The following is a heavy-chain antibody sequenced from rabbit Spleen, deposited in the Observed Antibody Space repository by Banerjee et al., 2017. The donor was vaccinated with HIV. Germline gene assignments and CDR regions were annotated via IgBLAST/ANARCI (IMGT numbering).Heavy chain of an antibody. CDR2: IYTAGGST. CDR1: GFDFTSDY. CDR3: ARARDTYDDVGDYARLDL. J-gene: IGHJ3*01. Sequence: QSLEESGGGLVKPGGTLTLTCKASGFDFTSDYMTWVRQAPGKGLEWIGLIYTAGGSTDYASWVNDRFTISSDNAQNTIHLQMNSLTAADTATYFCARARDTYDDVGDYARLDLWGPGTLVTVS. D-gene: IGHD2-1*01. V-gene: IGHV1S7*01.